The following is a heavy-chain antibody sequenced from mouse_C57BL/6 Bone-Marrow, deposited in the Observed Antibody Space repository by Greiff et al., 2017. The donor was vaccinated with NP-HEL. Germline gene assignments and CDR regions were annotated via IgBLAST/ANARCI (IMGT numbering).Heavy chain of an antibody. J-gene: IGHJ2*01. Sequence: EVQLQQSGPELVKPGASVKISCKASGYSFTDYNMNWVKQSPGKSLEWIGVINPNYGTTSYNQKFKGKATLTVDQSSSTSYMQLNSLTSEDSEVYYCARSDYGSSLYYFDYWGQGTTLTVSS. CDR1: GYSFTDYN. V-gene: IGHV1-39*01. D-gene: IGHD1-1*01. CDR2: INPNYGTT. CDR3: ARSDYGSSLYYFDY.